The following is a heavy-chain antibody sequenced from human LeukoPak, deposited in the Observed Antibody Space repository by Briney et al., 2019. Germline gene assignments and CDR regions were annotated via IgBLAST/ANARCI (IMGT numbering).Heavy chain of an antibody. CDR1: GFTFSNYA. CDR2: MSGSGGST. CDR3: AKNQGQWLVPVDY. Sequence: GGSLRLSCAASGFTFSNYAMSWVRQAPGKGLGWVSSMSGSGGSTYYADSVKGRFTISRDNSKNTLYLQMNNLRAEDTALYYCAKNQGQWLVPVDYWGQGTLVTVSS. J-gene: IGHJ4*02. D-gene: IGHD6-19*01. V-gene: IGHV3-23*01.